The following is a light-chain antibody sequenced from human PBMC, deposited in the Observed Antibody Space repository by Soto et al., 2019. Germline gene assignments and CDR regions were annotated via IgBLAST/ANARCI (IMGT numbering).Light chain of an antibody. Sequence: DIQMTQSPSSLSASVGDRVTITCRASQSISSYLNWYQQKPGKAPKLLIYAASSLQSGVPSRFSGSGSGTDFTLTISSLQPEDFATYYCQRSYSTVTFGPGTKVDIK. V-gene: IGKV1-39*01. CDR3: QRSYSTVT. J-gene: IGKJ3*01. CDR1: QSISSY. CDR2: AAS.